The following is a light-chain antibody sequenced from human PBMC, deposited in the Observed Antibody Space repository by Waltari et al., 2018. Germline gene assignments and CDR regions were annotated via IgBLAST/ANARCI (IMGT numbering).Light chain of an antibody. CDR1: QSVSSSY. CDR2: GAS. V-gene: IGKV3-20*01. J-gene: IGKJ4*01. CDR3: QQYDSSPTT. Sequence: EIVLTQSPGTLSLSPGERATLSCRASQSVSSSYLAWYQQKPVQAPRLLIYGASSRATGIPDRFSGSGSGTDFTLTISRLEPEDFAVYYCQQYDSSPTTFGGGTNVEIK.